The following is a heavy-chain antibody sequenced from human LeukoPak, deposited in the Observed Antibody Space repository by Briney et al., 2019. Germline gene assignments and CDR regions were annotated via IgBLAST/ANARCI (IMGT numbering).Heavy chain of an antibody. Sequence: QTGGSLRLSCVASGFTVSRNYMSWVRQAPGKGLEWVSAFYSGGTLYYADSVKGRFTISTDNSKNTLYLQMNSLRAEDTAMYYCTRQRSEVTTFDYWGRGTRVTVSS. V-gene: IGHV3-66*04. CDR3: TRQRSEVTTFDY. CDR1: GFTVSRNY. CDR2: FYSGGTL. D-gene: IGHD4-17*01. J-gene: IGHJ4*02.